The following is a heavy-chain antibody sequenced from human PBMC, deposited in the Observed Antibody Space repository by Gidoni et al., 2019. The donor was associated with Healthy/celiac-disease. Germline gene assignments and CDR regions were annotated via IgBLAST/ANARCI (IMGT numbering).Heavy chain of an antibody. CDR3: ARGVVIPSSYYYYYGMDV. CDR2: IYYSGST. V-gene: IGHV4-59*01. D-gene: IGHD3-22*01. Sequence: QVQLQESGPGLVKPSETLSLTCTVSGASISSYYWSWTRQPPGKGLEWVGYIYYSGSTNYNPSLKSRVTISVDTSKNQFSLKLSSVTAADTAVYYCARGVVIPSSYYYYYGMDVWGQGTTVTVSS. CDR1: GASISSYY. J-gene: IGHJ6*02.